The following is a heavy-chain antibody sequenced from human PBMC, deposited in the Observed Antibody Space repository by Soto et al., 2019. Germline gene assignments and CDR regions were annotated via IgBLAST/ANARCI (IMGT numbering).Heavy chain of an antibody. Sequence: SQTLSLTCAISGDSVSSNSAAWNWIRQSPSRGLEWLGRTYYRSKWYNDYAVSVKSRITINPDTSKNQFSLQLNSVTPEDTAVYYCARARYSSGWSLYYYGMDVWGQGTTVTVSS. J-gene: IGHJ6*02. CDR3: ARARYSSGWSLYYYGMDV. D-gene: IGHD6-19*01. CDR2: TYYRSKWYN. CDR1: GDSVSSNSAA. V-gene: IGHV6-1*01.